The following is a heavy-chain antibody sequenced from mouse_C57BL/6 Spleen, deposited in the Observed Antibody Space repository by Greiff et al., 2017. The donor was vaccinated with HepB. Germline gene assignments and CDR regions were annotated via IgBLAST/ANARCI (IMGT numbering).Heavy chain of an antibody. CDR1: GYTFTSYW. V-gene: IGHV1-69*01. D-gene: IGHD2-4*01. Sequence: QVQLQQPGAELVMPGASVKLSCKASGYTFTSYWMHWVKQRPGQGLEWIGEIDPSDSYTNYNQKFKGKSTLTVDKSSSTAYMQLSSLTSEDSAVYYCARGRLRHGYFDVWGTGTTVTVSS. CDR2: IDPSDSYT. CDR3: ARGRLRHGYFDV. J-gene: IGHJ1*03.